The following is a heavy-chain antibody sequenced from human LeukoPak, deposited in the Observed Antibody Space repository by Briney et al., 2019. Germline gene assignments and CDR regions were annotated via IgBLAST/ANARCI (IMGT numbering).Heavy chain of an antibody. CDR3: ARVAGARFDP. D-gene: IGHD1-26*01. V-gene: IGHV4-34*01. Sequence: SETLSLTCAVYGGSFSGYHWSWIRQPPGKGLEWIGEINHSGSTNYNPSLKSRVTISVDTSKNQFSLKLSSVTAADTAVYYCARVAGARFDPWGQGTLVTVSS. CDR1: GGSFSGYH. CDR2: INHSGST. J-gene: IGHJ5*02.